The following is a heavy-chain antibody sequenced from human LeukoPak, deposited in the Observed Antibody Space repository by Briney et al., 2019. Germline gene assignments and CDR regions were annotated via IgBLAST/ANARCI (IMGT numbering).Heavy chain of an antibody. CDR1: GGSISSSSYY. CDR2: IYYSGST. V-gene: IGHV4-39*01. D-gene: IGHD5-18*01. J-gene: IGHJ5*02. Sequence: PSETPSLTCTVSGGSISSSSYYWGWIRQPPGKGLEWIGSIYYSGSTYYNPSLKSRVTISVDTSKNQFSLKLSSVTAADTAVYYCARRVDTAVVRNNWFDPWGQGTLVTVSS. CDR3: ARRVDTAVVRNNWFDP.